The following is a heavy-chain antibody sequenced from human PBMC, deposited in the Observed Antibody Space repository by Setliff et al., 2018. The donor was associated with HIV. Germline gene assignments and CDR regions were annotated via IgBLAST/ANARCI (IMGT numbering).Heavy chain of an antibody. Sequence: ASVKVSCKASGYTFTSYGISWVRQAPGQGLEWMGWISAYNGNTNYAQKLQGRVTMTRDTSTSTVYMELSSLRSEDTAVYYCARWVGPTVYWGQGTLVTVSS. V-gene: IGHV1-18*01. D-gene: IGHD1-26*01. J-gene: IGHJ4*02. CDR2: ISAYNGNT. CDR1: GYTFTSYG. CDR3: ARWVGPTVY.